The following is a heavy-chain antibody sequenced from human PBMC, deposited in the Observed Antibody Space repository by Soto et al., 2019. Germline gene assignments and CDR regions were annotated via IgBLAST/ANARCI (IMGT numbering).Heavy chain of an antibody. J-gene: IGHJ4*02. CDR1: GFTFSSYS. CDR3: ARDLALYYGSGSGGPNFDY. CDR2: ISSSSSYI. V-gene: IGHV3-21*01. D-gene: IGHD3-10*01. Sequence: GGSLRLSCAASGFTFSSYSMNWVRQAPGKGLEWVSSISSSSSYIYYADSVKGRFTISRDNAKNSLYLQMNSLRAEDTAVYYCARDLALYYGSGSGGPNFDYWGQGTLVTVSS.